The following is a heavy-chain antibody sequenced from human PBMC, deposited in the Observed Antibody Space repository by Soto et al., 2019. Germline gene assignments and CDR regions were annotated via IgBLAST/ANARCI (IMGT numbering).Heavy chain of an antibody. CDR1: GGSISSGGYY. J-gene: IGHJ6*02. V-gene: IGHV4-31*03. CDR2: IYYSGST. D-gene: IGHD4-4*01. Sequence: TLSLTCTVSGGSISSGGYYWSWIRQHPGKGLEWIGYIYYSGSTYYNPSLKSRVTISVDTSKNQFSLKLSSVTAADTAVYYCARAGDSNYEFSYYGMDVWGQGTTVTVSS. CDR3: ARAGDSNYEFSYYGMDV.